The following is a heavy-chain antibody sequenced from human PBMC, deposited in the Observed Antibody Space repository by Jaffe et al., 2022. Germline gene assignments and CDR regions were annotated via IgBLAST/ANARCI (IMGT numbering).Heavy chain of an antibody. D-gene: IGHD3-10*01. Sequence: QVQLVESGGGVVQPGGSLRLSCAASGFTFSSYGMHWVRQAPGKGLEWVAFIRYDGSNKYYADSVKGRFTISRDNSKNTLYLQMNSLRAEDTAVYYCAKDSRNGALSKTMVRGVIIAGFDYWGQGTLVTVSS. CDR2: IRYDGSNK. CDR3: AKDSRNGALSKTMVRGVIIAGFDY. V-gene: IGHV3-30*02. J-gene: IGHJ4*02. CDR1: GFTFSSYG.